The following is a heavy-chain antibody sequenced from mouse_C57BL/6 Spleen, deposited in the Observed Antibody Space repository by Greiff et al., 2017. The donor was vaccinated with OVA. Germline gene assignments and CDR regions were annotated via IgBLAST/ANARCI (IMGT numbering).Heavy chain of an antibody. CDR3: ARADGSSLDY. Sequence: QVQLQQSGAELVKPGALVKMSCKASGYTFTSYWMHWVKQRPGQGLEWIGEIDPSDSYTNYNQKFKGKSTLTVDKSSSTAYMQLSSLTSEDSAVYYCARADGSSLDYWGQGTTLTVSS. CDR1: GYTFTSYW. V-gene: IGHV1-69*01. D-gene: IGHD1-1*01. CDR2: IDPSDSYT. J-gene: IGHJ2*01.